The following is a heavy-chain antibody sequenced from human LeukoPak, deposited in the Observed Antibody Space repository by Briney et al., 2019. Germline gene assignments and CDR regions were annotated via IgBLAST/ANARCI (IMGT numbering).Heavy chain of an antibody. D-gene: IGHD2-8*01. J-gene: IGHJ4*02. CDR1: GFNFNMFA. CDR3: AKEQRIRHCSEGVCTGGYYFDY. CDR2: LSRGGSTT. V-gene: IGHV3-23*01. Sequence: GGSLTLSCTGTGFNFNMFAIHWVRQAPGQGLEWVSGLSRGGSTTNYADSLKGRFTVSRDRSTNTVFLQMNSLRPEDTALYYCAKEQRIRHCSEGVCTGGYYFDYWGQGTLVTVSS.